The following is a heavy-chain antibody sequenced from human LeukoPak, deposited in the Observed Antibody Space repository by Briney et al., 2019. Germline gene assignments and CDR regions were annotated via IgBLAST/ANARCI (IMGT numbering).Heavy chain of an antibody. D-gene: IGHD3-3*01. CDR1: GYTFTGYY. Sequence: ASVKVSCKASGYTFTGYYMHWVRQAPGQGLEWMGWINPNSGGTNYAQKLQGRVTMTTDTSTSTAYMELRSLRSDDTAVYYCARSSGLRFLEWPLEYWGQGTLVTVSS. CDR3: ARSSGLRFLEWPLEY. V-gene: IGHV1-2*02. CDR2: INPNSGGT. J-gene: IGHJ4*02.